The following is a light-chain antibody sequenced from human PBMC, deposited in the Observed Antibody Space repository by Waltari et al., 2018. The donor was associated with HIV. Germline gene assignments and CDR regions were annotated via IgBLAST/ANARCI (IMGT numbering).Light chain of an antibody. Sequence: QSALTQPPSASGSPEQSVTISCTGTRSDIGDYSYVSWYQQHPGKAPKLLIYEVNKRPSGVPDRFSGSKSGDTASLTVSGLQAEDEADYYCTSYGGRNNRVLFGGGTK. CDR2: EVN. CDR1: RSDIGDYSY. CDR3: TSYGGRNNRVL. J-gene: IGLJ2*01. V-gene: IGLV2-8*01.